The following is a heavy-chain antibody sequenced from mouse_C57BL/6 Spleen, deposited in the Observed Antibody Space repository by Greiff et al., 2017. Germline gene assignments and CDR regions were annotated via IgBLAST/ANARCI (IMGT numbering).Heavy chain of an antibody. CDR2: IYPGSGRT. CDR3: ERQNYGSSYGAMDY. D-gene: IGHD1-1*01. Sequence: QVQLQQPGAELVKPGASVKMSCKASGYTFTSYWITWVKQRPGHGLEWIGDIYPGSGRTNYNEKFKSKATLTVDTSSSTAYMQNSSLTSEDSAVYYGERQNYGSSYGAMDYWGQGTSVTVSS. V-gene: IGHV1-55*01. CDR1: GYTFTSYW. J-gene: IGHJ4*01.